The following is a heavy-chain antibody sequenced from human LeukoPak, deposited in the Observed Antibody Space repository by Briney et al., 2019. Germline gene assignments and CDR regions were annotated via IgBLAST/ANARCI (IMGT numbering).Heavy chain of an antibody. CDR2: MSYDGSNK. V-gene: IGHV3-30*03. CDR3: ARGSGNYYDFDY. D-gene: IGHD1-26*01. J-gene: IGHJ4*02. Sequence: GGSLRLSCAASGFTFSDYYLSWVRKAPGKGLEWVAVMSYDGSNKDYADSVKGRFTISRDNSKSTLYLQMNSLRAEDTAVYYCARGSGNYYDFDYWGQGTLVTVSS. CDR1: GFTFSDYY.